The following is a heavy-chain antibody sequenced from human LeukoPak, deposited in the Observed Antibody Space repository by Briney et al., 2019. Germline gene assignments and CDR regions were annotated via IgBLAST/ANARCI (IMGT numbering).Heavy chain of an antibody. CDR1: GGSISSGSYY. V-gene: IGHV4-61*02. CDR2: IYTSGST. CDR3: ARVVRLSVRGVMLPSGYMDV. Sequence: SETLSLTCTVSGGSISSGSYYWSWIRQPAGKGLEWIGRIYTSGSTNYNPSLKSRVTISVDTSKNQFSLKLSSVTAADTAVYYCARVVRLSVRGVMLPSGYMDVWGKGTTVTVSS. J-gene: IGHJ6*03. D-gene: IGHD3-10*01.